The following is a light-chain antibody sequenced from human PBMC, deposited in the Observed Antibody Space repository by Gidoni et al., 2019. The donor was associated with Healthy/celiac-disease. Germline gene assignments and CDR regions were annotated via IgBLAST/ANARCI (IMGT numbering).Light chain of an antibody. CDR2: GAS. J-gene: IGKJ1*01. CDR3: QHYRA. Sequence: EIVLTQSPGTLSLSPGERATLSCRASQSVSSSYLAWYQQKPGQAPRLLIYGASSRATGIPDRFSGSGSGTDFTLTISRLEPEDFAVYYCQHYRAFXQXTKVEIK. CDR1: QSVSSSY. V-gene: IGKV3-20*01.